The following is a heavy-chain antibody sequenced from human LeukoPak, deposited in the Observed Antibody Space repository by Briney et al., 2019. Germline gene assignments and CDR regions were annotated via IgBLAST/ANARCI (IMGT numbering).Heavy chain of an antibody. CDR2: IRSKANSYAT. CDR1: GFTFSGSA. D-gene: IGHD6-13*01. CDR3: ANSNLICPTEQQLWCSPFDY. J-gene: IGHJ4*02. V-gene: IGHV3-73*01. Sequence: PGGSLRLSCAASGFTFSGSAMHWVRQASGKGLEWVGRIRSKANSYATAYAASVKGRFTISRDNSKNTLYLQMNSLRAEDTAVYYCANSNLICPTEQQLWCSPFDYWGQGTLVTVSS.